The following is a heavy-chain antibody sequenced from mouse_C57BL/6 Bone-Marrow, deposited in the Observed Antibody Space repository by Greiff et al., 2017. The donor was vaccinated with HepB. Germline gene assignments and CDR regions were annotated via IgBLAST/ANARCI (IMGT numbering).Heavy chain of an antibody. D-gene: IGHD4-1*01. CDR2: ISYSGST. CDR1: GYSITSDY. J-gene: IGHJ2*01. V-gene: IGHV3-8*01. Sequence: VQLQQSGPGLAKPSQTLSLTCSVTGYSITSDYWNWVRQFPGNKLEYMGYISYSGSTYYNPSLKSRISITRDTSKNQYYLQLNSVTTEDTATYYCARYWDAYFDYWGQGTPLTVSS. CDR3: ARYWDAYFDY.